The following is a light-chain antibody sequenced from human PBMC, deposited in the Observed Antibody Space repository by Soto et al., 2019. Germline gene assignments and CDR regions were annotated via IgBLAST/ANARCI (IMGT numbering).Light chain of an antibody. Sequence: IQFTQSPSSLSASVGDRVTITCRASQGISSYLAWYHQKPGKAPKLLIYAASTLQSGVPSRFSGSGSGTDFTLTTSSLQPEDFATYYCQQLNSYTIPFGQGTRLEIX. V-gene: IGKV1-9*01. CDR3: QQLNSYTIP. CDR1: QGISSY. J-gene: IGKJ5*01. CDR2: AAS.